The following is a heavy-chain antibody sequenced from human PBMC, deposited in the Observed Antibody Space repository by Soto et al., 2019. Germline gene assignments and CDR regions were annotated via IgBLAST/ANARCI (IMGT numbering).Heavy chain of an antibody. V-gene: IGHV4-30-4*01. CDR1: GGPISSGDYY. CDR3: ARAVAYYYESTGYYHFDY. Sequence: PSETLSLTCTVSGGPISSGDYYWSWIRQTPGKGLEWIGYIYYSGSAHYNPSLKSRVTISVDTSKKQFSLKLNSATAADTAVYFCARAVAYYYESTGYYHFDYWGQGTLVTVSS. D-gene: IGHD3-22*01. J-gene: IGHJ4*02. CDR2: IYYSGSA.